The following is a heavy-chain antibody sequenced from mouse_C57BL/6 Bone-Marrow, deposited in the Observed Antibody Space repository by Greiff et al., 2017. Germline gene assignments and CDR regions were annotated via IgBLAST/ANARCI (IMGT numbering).Heavy chain of an antibody. CDR1: GYTFTTYP. CDR2: FHPYTDDT. V-gene: IGHV1-47*01. D-gene: IGHD4-1*01. Sequence: VQLQQSGAELVKPGASVKMSCKASGYTFTTYPLEWMKQTHGTSLEWIGNFHPYTDDTKYHEKFKGKATLTVEKSSSTVYWELSRLTSDVSAVYYCEKGNWAIDYWGQGTTLTVAS. J-gene: IGHJ2*01. CDR3: EKGNWAIDY.